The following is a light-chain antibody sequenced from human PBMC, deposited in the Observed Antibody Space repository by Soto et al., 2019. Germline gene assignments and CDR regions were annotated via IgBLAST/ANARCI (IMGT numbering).Light chain of an antibody. CDR1: QSVHNY. CDR3: QQRSNWSLT. J-gene: IGKJ4*01. Sequence: EIVLTQSPATLSLSPGERATLSCRASQSVHNYLAWYQQRPGQSPRLLIYDSSNRATGIPARFSGSGSGTDFTLTISSLEPEDFAVYYCQQRSNWSLTFGGGTKVDIK. CDR2: DSS. V-gene: IGKV3-11*01.